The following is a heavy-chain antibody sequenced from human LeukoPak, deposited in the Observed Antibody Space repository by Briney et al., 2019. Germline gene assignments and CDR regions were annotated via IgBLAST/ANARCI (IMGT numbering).Heavy chain of an antibody. Sequence: SETLSLTCTVSGGSISSGSYYWSWIRQPAGKGLEWIGRIYTSGSTNYNPSLKSRVSISVDRSKNQFSLRLSSVNPADAAVYYCARVRYNYYDSGRSYYYQMDVWGKGTTVTIS. V-gene: IGHV4-61*02. D-gene: IGHD3-10*01. CDR2: IYTSGST. CDR1: GGSISSGSYY. J-gene: IGHJ6*03. CDR3: ARVRYNYYDSGRSYYYQMDV.